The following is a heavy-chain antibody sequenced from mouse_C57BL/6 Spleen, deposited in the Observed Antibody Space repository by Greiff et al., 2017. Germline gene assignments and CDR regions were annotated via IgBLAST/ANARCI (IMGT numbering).Heavy chain of an antibody. D-gene: IGHD3-3*01. CDR2: IRRKSSNYAT. J-gene: IGHJ1*03. V-gene: IGHV10-3*01. Sequence: EVQLVESGGGLVQPKGSLKLSCAASGFTFNTYAMHWVRQAPGKGLEWVARIRRKSSNYATYYADSVKDRFTISRDDSQSMLDLQKNNMKTEDTAMYYCVREGGDDWYFDVWGTGTTVTVSS. CDR3: VREGGDDWYFDV. CDR1: GFTFNTYA.